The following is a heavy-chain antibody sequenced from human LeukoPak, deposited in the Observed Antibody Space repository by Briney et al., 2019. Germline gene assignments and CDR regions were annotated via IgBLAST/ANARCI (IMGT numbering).Heavy chain of an antibody. CDR1: GYTFTNCG. V-gene: IGHV1-18*01. J-gene: IGHJ4*02. CDR3: ARGERFLEWYNDY. CDR2: ISTYNGNT. D-gene: IGHD3-3*01. Sequence: ASVKVSCKASGYTFTNCGVTWVRQAPGQGLEWMGWISTYNGNTNYAENLQGRVTMTTDTSTTTAYMELRSLRSDDTAVYYCARGERFLEWYNDYWGQGTLVTVSS.